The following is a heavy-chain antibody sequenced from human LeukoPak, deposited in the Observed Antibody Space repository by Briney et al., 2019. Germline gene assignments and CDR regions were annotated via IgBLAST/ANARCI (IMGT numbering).Heavy chain of an antibody. D-gene: IGHD3-3*01. Sequence: PSETLSLTCTVSGVSISSYYWNWIRQPAGKGLEWIGRIYTSGSTNFNPSLKSRVTMSEDTSKNQFSLKLSSVTAADTAVYYCARGGVVTQPGYFQHWGQGTPVTVSS. CDR1: GVSISSYY. CDR3: ARGGVVTQPGYFQH. CDR2: IYTSGST. V-gene: IGHV4-4*07. J-gene: IGHJ1*01.